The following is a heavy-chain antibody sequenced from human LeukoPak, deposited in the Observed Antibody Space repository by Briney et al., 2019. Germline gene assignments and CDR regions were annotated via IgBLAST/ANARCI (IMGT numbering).Heavy chain of an antibody. CDR2: INHSGST. CDR3: ARASMVRGVIGY. Sequence: SETLCLTCAVYGGSFSGYYWSWIRQPPGKGLEWIGEINHSGSTNYNPSLKSRVTISVGTSKNQFSLKLSSVTAADTAVYYCARASMVRGVIGYWGQGALVTVSS. V-gene: IGHV4-34*01. D-gene: IGHD3-10*01. CDR1: GGSFSGYY. J-gene: IGHJ4*02.